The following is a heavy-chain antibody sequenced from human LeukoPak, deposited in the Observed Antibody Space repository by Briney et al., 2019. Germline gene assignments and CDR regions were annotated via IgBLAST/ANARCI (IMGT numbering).Heavy chain of an antibody. CDR3: ARGEVTMITNRIFDY. V-gene: IGHV4-39*07. D-gene: IGHD3-22*01. CDR2: IYYSGST. J-gene: IGHJ4*02. CDR1: GGSISSSSYY. Sequence: PSETLSLTCTVSGGSISSSSYYWGWIRQPPGKGLEWIGSIYYSGSTYYNPSLKSRVTISVDTSKNQFSLKLSSVTAADTAVYYCARGEVTMITNRIFDYWGQGTLVTVSS.